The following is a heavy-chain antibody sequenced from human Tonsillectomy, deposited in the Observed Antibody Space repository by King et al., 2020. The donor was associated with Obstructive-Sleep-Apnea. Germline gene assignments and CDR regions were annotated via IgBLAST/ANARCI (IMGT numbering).Heavy chain of an antibody. V-gene: IGHV1-18*01. CDR1: GYTFTSYG. Sequence: QLVQSGAEVKKPGASVQVSCKASGYTFTSYGISWVRQAPGQGLEWMGWISAYNGNTNYAQKLQGRVTMTTDTSTSTAYMELRSLRSDDTAVYYCARDPADIVVVVAATWGAFDIWGQGTMVTVSS. D-gene: IGHD2-15*01. CDR2: ISAYNGNT. J-gene: IGHJ3*02. CDR3: ARDPADIVVVVAATWGAFDI.